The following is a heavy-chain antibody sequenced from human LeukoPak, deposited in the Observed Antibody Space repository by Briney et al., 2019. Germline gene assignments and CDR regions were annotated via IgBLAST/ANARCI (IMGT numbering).Heavy chain of an antibody. CDR2: IYYRGST. D-gene: IGHD5/OR15-5a*01. CDR1: GGSLRSYY. V-gene: IGHV4-59*01. Sequence: PSETLSLTCTVSGGSLRSYYWRWVRQPPGKGLEWIGYIYYRGSTNYNPSLTSRVTISVDTSKNQFSLKLSSVTAADTAVYYCARLSSGDAFDIWGQGTMVTVSS. CDR3: ARLSSGDAFDI. J-gene: IGHJ3*02.